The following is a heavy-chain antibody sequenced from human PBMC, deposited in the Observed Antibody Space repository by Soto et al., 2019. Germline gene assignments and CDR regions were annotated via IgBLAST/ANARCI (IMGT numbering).Heavy chain of an antibody. CDR2: MSGSGGST. V-gene: IGHV3-23*01. CDR1: GDSLTGSW. J-gene: IGHJ5*02. CDR3: AKIGNSFSWFDP. Sequence: GESLKISCKVSGDSLTGSWIGWVRQAPGKGLEWVSAMSGSGGSTYYADSVKGRFTISRDNSKNTLYLQMNSLRAEDTAVYCCAKIGNSFSWFDPWGQGTLVTVSS.